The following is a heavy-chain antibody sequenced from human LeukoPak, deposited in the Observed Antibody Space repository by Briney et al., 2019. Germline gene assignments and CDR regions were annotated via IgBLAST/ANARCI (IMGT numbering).Heavy chain of an antibody. CDR2: IKSDGSST. J-gene: IGHJ4*02. Sequence: PGGSLRLSCAASGFTFSSYAMSWVRQAPGKGLEWVSRIKSDGSSTSYADLVKGRFTMSRDNAKNTLYLQMNSLRAEDTAVYYCARESRTDYYGDYWGQGTLVTVSS. D-gene: IGHD3-10*01. V-gene: IGHV3-74*01. CDR3: ARESRTDYYGDY. CDR1: GFTFSSYA.